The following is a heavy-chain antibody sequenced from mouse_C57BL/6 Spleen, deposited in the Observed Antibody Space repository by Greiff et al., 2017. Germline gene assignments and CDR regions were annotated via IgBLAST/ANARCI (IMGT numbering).Heavy chain of an antibody. CDR2: IRNKANGYTT. D-gene: IGHD1-1*01. CDR1: GFTFTDYY. J-gene: IGHJ4*01. CDR3: GGSSYVDYAMDY. Sequence: EVKLMESGGGLVQPGGSLSLSCAASGFTFTDYYMSWVRQPPGKALEWLGFIRNKANGYTTEYSASVKGRFTISRDNSQSSLYLQMNALGAEDSATYYCGGSSYVDYAMDYWGQGTSVTVSS. V-gene: IGHV7-3*01.